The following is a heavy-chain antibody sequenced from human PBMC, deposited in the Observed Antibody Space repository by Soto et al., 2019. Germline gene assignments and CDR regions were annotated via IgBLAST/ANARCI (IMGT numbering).Heavy chain of an antibody. CDR2: ISSSGSTI. J-gene: IGHJ6*03. V-gene: IGHV3-11*01. CDR3: ARDNRYGDHPEPYYYYYYMDV. Sequence: QVQLVESGGGLVKPGGSLRLSCAASGFTFSDYYMSWIRQAPGKGLEWVSYISSSGSTIYYADSVKGRFIISRDNAKNSLYLQMNSLRAEDTAVYYCARDNRYGDHPEPYYYYYYMDVWGKGTTVTVSS. CDR1: GFTFSDYY. D-gene: IGHD4-17*01.